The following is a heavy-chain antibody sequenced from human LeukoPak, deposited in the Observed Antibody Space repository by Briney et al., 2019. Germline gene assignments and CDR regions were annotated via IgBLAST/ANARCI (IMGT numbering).Heavy chain of an antibody. J-gene: IGHJ4*02. CDR3: ARGTWFGELSVDY. Sequence: GGSLRLSCAASGFTFSSYAMSWVRQAPGKGLEWVSAISGSGGSTYYADSVKGRFTISRDNSKNTLYLRMNSLRAEDTAVYYCARGTWFGELSVDYWGQGTLVTVSS. CDR2: ISGSGGST. D-gene: IGHD3-10*01. V-gene: IGHV3-23*01. CDR1: GFTFSSYA.